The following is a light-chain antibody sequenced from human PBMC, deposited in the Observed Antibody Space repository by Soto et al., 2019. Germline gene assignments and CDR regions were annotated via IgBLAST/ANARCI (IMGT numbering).Light chain of an antibody. CDR1: QSLSSSY. CDR2: ATS. V-gene: IGKV3-20*01. CDR3: QKYTRSRYI. Sequence: VLTQSPGTLSFSPGDRATLSCRARQSLSSSYLAWFQQKPCQAPSLLIYATSSRATGIPDRFSGSGSGTDFTLIISRLEPEDFAVYYCQKYTRSRYIFGQGTKLEIK. J-gene: IGKJ2*01.